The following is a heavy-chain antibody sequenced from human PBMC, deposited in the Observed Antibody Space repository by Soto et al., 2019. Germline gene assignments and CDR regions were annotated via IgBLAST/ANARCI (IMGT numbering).Heavy chain of an antibody. V-gene: IGHV3-15*01. J-gene: IGHJ5*02. CDR1: GFTFSNAW. CDR2: IKSKTDGGTT. CDR3: TTFKWRSCSSTSCYKPPGGWFDP. D-gene: IGHD2-2*02. Sequence: GGSLRLSCAASGFTFSNAWMSWVRQAPGKGLEWVGRIKSKTDGGTTDYAAPVKGRFTISRDDSKNTLYLQMNSLKTEDTAVYYCTTFKWRSCSSTSCYKPPGGWFDPWGQGTLVTVSS.